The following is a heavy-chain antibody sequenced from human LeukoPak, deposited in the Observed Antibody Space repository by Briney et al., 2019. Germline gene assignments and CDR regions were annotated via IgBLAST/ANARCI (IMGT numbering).Heavy chain of an antibody. CDR1: GYTFTSYY. D-gene: IGHD3-3*01. Sequence: ASVKVSCKASGYTFTSYYMHWVRQAPGQGLEWMGIINPSGGSTSYAQKFQGRVTMTRDTSTSTVYMELSSLRSEDTAVYYCARGVLSPFYDFWSVFFSFDSWGREPLLPVPP. CDR3: ARGVLSPFYDFWSVFFSFDS. J-gene: IGHJ4*02. CDR2: INPSGGST. V-gene: IGHV1-46*01.